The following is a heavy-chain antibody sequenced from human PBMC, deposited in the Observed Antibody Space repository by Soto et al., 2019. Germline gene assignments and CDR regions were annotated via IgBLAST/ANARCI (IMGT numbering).Heavy chain of an antibody. V-gene: IGHV3-21*01. CDR1: GFTFSSYS. Sequence: EVQLVESGGGLVKPGGSLRLSCAASGFTFSSYSMNWVRQAPGKGLEWVSSISSSSSYIYYADSVKGRFTISRDNAKNSLDLQMNSLRAEDTAVYYCASGYYDFWSGYSTIDYWGQGTLVTVSS. CDR3: ASGYYDFWSGYSTIDY. J-gene: IGHJ4*02. CDR2: ISSSSSYI. D-gene: IGHD3-3*01.